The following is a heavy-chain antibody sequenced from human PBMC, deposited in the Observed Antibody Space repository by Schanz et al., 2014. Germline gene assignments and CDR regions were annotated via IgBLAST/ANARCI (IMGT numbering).Heavy chain of an antibody. J-gene: IGHJ4*02. V-gene: IGHV3-23*04. CDR2: ISGSGDST. D-gene: IGHD3-9*01. CDR1: GFTFSSTW. Sequence: EVQLVESGGGLVKPGGSLRLSCLASGFTFSSTWMNWVRQAPGKGLEWVSAISGSGDSTHYADSVKGRFIISRDNSKNTLYLQVNSLRAEDTAVYYCAKHVRSLTGNDYWGQGTLVTVSS. CDR3: AKHVRSLTGNDY.